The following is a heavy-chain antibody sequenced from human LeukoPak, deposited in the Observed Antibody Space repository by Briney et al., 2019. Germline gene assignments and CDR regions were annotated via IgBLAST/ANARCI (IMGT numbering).Heavy chain of an antibody. CDR3: ARHSGYSSGWYGY. CDR1: GDSISSYY. D-gene: IGHD6-19*01. Sequence: SETLSLTCTVSGDSISSYYWSWIRQPPGKGLEWIGYIYYSGSTNYNPSLKSRVTISVDTSKNQFSLKLSSVTAADTAVYYCARHSGYSSGWYGYWGQGTLVTVSS. J-gene: IGHJ4*02. CDR2: IYYSGST. V-gene: IGHV4-59*08.